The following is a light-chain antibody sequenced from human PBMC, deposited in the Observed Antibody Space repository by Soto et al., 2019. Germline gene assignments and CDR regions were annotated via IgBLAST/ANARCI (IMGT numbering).Light chain of an antibody. J-gene: IGKJ1*01. CDR3: QQYSSYYRP. Sequence: IQMTQSPSTLSGSVGDRVTITCRASQTISSWLAWYQQKPGKAPKLLIYKASTLKSGVPSRFSGSGSGTEFTLSINSLQPDDSATYYCQQYSSYYRPFGQGTKVDIK. CDR2: KAS. V-gene: IGKV1-5*03. CDR1: QTISSW.